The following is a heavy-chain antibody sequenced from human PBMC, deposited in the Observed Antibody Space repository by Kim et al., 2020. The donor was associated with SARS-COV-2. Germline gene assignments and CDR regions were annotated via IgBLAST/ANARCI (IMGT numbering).Heavy chain of an antibody. J-gene: IGHJ5*02. V-gene: IGHV3-48*02. D-gene: IGHD6-13*01. Sequence: YAGPGKRRFTISRDNAKNSLYLQMNGLRDEYTAVYYCARTAAAGRDWFDPWGQGTLVTVSS. CDR3: ARTAAAGRDWFDP.